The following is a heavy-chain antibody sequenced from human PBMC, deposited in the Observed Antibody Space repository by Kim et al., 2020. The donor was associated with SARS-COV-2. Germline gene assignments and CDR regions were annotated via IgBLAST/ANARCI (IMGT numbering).Heavy chain of an antibody. J-gene: IGHJ6*02. CDR2: IDWDDDK. CDR1: GISLSTSGMC. D-gene: IGHD5-12*01. CDR3: ERSRVEMATIVVYYYGMDV. V-gene: IGHV2-70*01. Sequence: SGPTLVNPTQTLTVTCTFSGISLSTSGMCVSWSRQPPGKALEWLALIDWDDDKYYSTYLKTRLTISKDTTKNQVVHTMTNMDPVETATYYCERSRVEMATIVVYYYGMDVWGQGTTVTVSS.